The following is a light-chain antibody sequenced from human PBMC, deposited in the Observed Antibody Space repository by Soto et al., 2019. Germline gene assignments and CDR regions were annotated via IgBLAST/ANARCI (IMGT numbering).Light chain of an antibody. J-gene: IGKJ1*01. CDR3: QQANSFPRT. Sequence: DIQMTQSPSSVSASVGDRVTITCRASQAISTWLDWYQQKPGKAPKLLIYAASNLQTGVPSRFSGSGSGTDFTLTISSLQPEDFATYYCQQANSFPRTFGQGTKVEIK. CDR2: AAS. CDR1: QAISTW. V-gene: IGKV1D-12*01.